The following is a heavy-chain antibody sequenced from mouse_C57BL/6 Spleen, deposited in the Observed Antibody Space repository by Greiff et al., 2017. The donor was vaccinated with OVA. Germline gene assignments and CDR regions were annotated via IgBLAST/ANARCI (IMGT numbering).Heavy chain of an antibody. CDR3: ERGKGNYLWYFDV. Sequence: QVQLQQPGAELVKPGASVKLSCKASGYTFTSYWMHWVKQRPGQGLEWIGMIHPNSGSTNYNEKFKSKATLTVDKSSSTAYMQLSSLTSEDSAVYDCERGKGNYLWYFDVWGTGTTVTVSS. CDR2: IHPNSGST. J-gene: IGHJ1*03. CDR1: GYTFTSYW. D-gene: IGHD2-1*01. V-gene: IGHV1-64*01.